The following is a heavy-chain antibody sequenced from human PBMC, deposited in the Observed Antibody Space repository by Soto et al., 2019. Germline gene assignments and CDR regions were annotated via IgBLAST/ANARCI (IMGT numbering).Heavy chain of an antibody. J-gene: IGHJ4*02. CDR1: GFTFDDFA. V-gene: IGHV3-9*01. D-gene: IGHD3-10*01. CDR3: VKDMGYFGSGSHYYFDN. Sequence: EVHLVESGGGLVQPGRSLRLSCAASGFTFDDFAMHWVRQAPGKGLEWVSGIRWNSDSIGYGDSVKGRFTISRDNAKKSLYLQMNSLRTEDTAFYYCVKDMGYFGSGSHYYFDNWGRGTLVTVSS. CDR2: IRWNSDSI.